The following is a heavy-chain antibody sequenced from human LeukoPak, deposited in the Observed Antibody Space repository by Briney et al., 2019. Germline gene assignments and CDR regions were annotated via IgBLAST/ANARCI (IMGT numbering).Heavy chain of an antibody. CDR3: ARGHRRGIAARPAPFDY. V-gene: IGHV4-34*01. Sequence: SETLSLTCAVYGGSFSGYYWSWIRQPPGKGLEWTGEINHSGSTNYNPSLKSRVTISVDTSKNQFSLKLSSVTAADTAVYYCARGHRRGIAARPAPFDYWGQGTLVTVSS. D-gene: IGHD6-6*01. CDR2: INHSGST. J-gene: IGHJ4*02. CDR1: GGSFSGYY.